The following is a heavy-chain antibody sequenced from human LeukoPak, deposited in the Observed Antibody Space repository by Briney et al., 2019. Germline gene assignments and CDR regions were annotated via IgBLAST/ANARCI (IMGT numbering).Heavy chain of an antibody. D-gene: IGHD3-10*01. CDR3: ASLGGARDY. CDR1: GGSISSYY. CDR2: INHSGST. Sequence: PSETLSLTCTVSGGSISSYYWSWIRQPPGKGLEWIGEINHSGSTNYNPSLKSRVTISVDTSKNQFSLKLSSVTAADTAVYYCASLGGARDYWGQGTLVTVSS. J-gene: IGHJ4*02. V-gene: IGHV4-34*01.